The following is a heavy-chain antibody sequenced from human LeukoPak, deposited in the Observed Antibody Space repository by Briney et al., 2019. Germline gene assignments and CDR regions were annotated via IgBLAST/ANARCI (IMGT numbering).Heavy chain of an antibody. D-gene: IGHD5-24*01. CDR3: VRDADFYKGDY. CDR2: IMKDGGQK. CDR1: GFTFRNFW. J-gene: IGHJ4*02. V-gene: IGHV3-7*03. Sequence: PGGSLRLSCAASGFTFRNFWMNWARQTPGKGLEWVASIMKDGGQKKYVDSVKGRFTISRDNAQNLVYLEMSSLRAEDTAMYYCVRDADFYKGDYWGQGTLVIVSS.